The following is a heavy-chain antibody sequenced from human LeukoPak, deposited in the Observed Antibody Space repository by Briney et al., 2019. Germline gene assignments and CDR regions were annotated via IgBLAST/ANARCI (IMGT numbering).Heavy chain of an antibody. Sequence: PGGSLRLSCAASGFTVNNNYMSWVRQAPGRGLEWVSVIYSGGYTYYAGSVKGRFTISRDNSENTLYLQMNSLRADDTAVYYCASAIGSIWYEFDYWGQGTLVTVSS. CDR3: ASAIGSIWYEFDY. CDR1: GFTVNNNY. D-gene: IGHD6-13*01. V-gene: IGHV3-53*01. J-gene: IGHJ4*02. CDR2: IYSGGYT.